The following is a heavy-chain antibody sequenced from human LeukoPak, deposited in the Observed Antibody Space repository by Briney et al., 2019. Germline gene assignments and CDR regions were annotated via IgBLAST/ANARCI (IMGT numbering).Heavy chain of an antibody. D-gene: IGHD2-21*02. CDR3: ARGVTPRGIGSHWDQ. V-gene: IGHV4-31*03. CDR1: GGSISSGPYY. J-gene: IGHJ4*02. CDR2: MYYTGDT. Sequence: PSQTLSLTCTVSGGSISSGPYYWTWFRLHPGRGLEWIGYMYYTGDTHYSSSLKSRITISADTSKNQFSLRLSSVTAADTGVYYCARGVTPRGIGSHWDQWCQGTLVTVSS.